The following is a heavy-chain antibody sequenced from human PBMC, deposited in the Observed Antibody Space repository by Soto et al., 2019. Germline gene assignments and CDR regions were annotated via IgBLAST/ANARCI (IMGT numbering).Heavy chain of an antibody. V-gene: IGHV6-1*01. CDR2: TYYRSKWYS. CDR1: GDSVSSNSAA. CDR3: ARQGSSWFDY. Sequence: QAQLQQSGPGLVKPSQTLSLTCAISGDSVSSNSAAWNWIRQSPSRGLEWLGRTYYRSKWYSDYAVSVRTRITINADTTRNQFSLQVNSVTPEDTAVYYCARQGSSWFDYWGQGALVTVSS. J-gene: IGHJ4*02. D-gene: IGHD6-13*01.